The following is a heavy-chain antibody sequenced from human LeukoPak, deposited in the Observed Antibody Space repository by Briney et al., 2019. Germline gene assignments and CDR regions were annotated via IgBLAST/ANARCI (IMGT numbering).Heavy chain of an antibody. V-gene: IGHV1-2*02. CDR2: IDLNSGDT. Sequence: ASVKVSCKASGYTFTGYHMHWVRQAPGQGLEWMGWIDLNSGDTNYAQNFQGRVTLTRDTSISTAYMELSRLTSDDTAVYYCARVRVYYDSSGYYPRYYYYGMDVWGQGTTVTVSS. D-gene: IGHD3-22*01. J-gene: IGHJ6*02. CDR3: ARVRVYYDSSGYYPRYYYYGMDV. CDR1: GYTFTGYH.